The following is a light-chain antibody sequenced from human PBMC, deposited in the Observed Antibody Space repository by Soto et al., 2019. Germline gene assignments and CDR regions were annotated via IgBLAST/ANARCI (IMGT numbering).Light chain of an antibody. CDR2: DAS. Sequence: EIVLTQSPATLSLSPGERATLSCRASQSVSSYLAWYQQKPGQAPRLLIYDASNRATGIPARFSGSGSGTDFTLTISSLEPEDFAVYYYQQRSNWPPGFGGGTKV. J-gene: IGKJ4*01. V-gene: IGKV3-11*01. CDR3: QQRSNWPPG. CDR1: QSVSSY.